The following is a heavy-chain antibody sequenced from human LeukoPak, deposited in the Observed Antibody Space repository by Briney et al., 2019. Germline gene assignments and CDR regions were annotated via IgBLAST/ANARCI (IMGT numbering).Heavy chain of an antibody. D-gene: IGHD3-16*01. V-gene: IGHV4-38-2*01. Sequence: SETLSLTCAVSGYSISSGYYWGWIRQPPGKGLEWIGSIYHSGSTYYNPSLKSRVTISVDTSKNQFSLKLSSVTAADTAVYYCASQLYDYVWGSYGHFDYWGQGTLVTASS. CDR1: GYSISSGYY. J-gene: IGHJ4*02. CDR2: IYHSGST. CDR3: ASQLYDYVWGSYGHFDY.